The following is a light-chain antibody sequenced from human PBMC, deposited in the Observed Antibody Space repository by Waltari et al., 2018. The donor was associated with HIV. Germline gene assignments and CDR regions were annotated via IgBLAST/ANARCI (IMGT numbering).Light chain of an antibody. V-gene: IGKV1-39*01. J-gene: IGKJ4*01. CDR3: QQSYSTLLT. CDR1: QSISSY. Sequence: DIQMTQSPSSLSASVGDRVTITCRASQSISSYLNWYQQKPGKAPKLLIYAASSLQSGVPSRFSGSGSWTDFTLTISSLQPEDFATYYSQQSYSTLLTFGGGTKVEIK. CDR2: AAS.